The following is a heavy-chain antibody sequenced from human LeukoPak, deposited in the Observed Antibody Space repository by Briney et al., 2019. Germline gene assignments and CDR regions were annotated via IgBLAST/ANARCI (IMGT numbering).Heavy chain of an antibody. V-gene: IGHV3-30*02. CDR2: IWYDGSNK. D-gene: IGHD1-26*01. CDR3: AKDRVVGATPGHFDY. Sequence: GGSLRLSCAASGFTFSGYGMHWVRQAPGRGLEWVAVIWYDGSNKYYADSVKGRFTISRDNSKNMVYLQMNSLRAEDTAVYYCAKDRVVGATPGHFDYWGQGTLVTVSS. CDR1: GFTFSGYG. J-gene: IGHJ4*02.